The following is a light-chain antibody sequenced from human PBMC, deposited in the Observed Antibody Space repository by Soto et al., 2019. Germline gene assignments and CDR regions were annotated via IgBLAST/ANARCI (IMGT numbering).Light chain of an antibody. Sequence: DIEMTQSPSSLSASVGDRVTITCRASQSISSYLNWYQQKPGNAPNLLIYDASTLQSGVPSRFSAYGSETDFNLTISNLQAEDFATYYCQQSYTTPRTFGQGTKVEVK. CDR3: QQSYTTPRT. CDR1: QSISSY. CDR2: DAS. J-gene: IGKJ1*01. V-gene: IGKV1-39*01.